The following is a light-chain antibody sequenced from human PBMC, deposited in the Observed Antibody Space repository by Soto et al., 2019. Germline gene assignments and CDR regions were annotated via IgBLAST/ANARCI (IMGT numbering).Light chain of an antibody. CDR2: KAS. Sequence: DIQMTQSPSTLSASVGDRVTITCRASQSISTWLAWYQQEPGKAPKLLIHKASSLQSGVPSRFSGSGSGTDFTLTISSLHPDDFATYYCQQYNSYSPPFGQGTRWISN. CDR3: QQYNSYSPP. CDR1: QSISTW. V-gene: IGKV1-5*03. J-gene: IGKJ1*01.